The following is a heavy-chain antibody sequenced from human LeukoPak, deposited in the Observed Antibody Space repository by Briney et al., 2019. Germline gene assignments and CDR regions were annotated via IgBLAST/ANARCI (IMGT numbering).Heavy chain of an antibody. D-gene: IGHD1-7*01. J-gene: IGHJ3*02. CDR2: ISYDGSNK. CDR1: GFTFSSYA. Sequence: GGSLRLSCAASGFTFSSYAMHWVRQAPGKGLEWVAVISYDGSNKYYADSVKGRFTISRDNSKNTLYLQMNSLRAEDTAVYYCARELELVGAFDIWGQGTMVTVSS. V-gene: IGHV3-30*04. CDR3: ARELELVGAFDI.